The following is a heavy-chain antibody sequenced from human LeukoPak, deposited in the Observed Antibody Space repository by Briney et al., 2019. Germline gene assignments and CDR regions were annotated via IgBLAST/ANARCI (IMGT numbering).Heavy chain of an antibody. V-gene: IGHV3-23*01. CDR2: ISGSGGST. Sequence: GSLRLPCAASGFTFSSYAMSWVRQAPGKGLEWVSAISGSGGSTYYADSVKGRFTISRDNSKNTLYLQMNSLRAEDTAVYYCAKDGAMVSYYYGMDVWGKGTTVTVSS. J-gene: IGHJ6*04. D-gene: IGHD5-18*01. CDR1: GFTFSSYA. CDR3: AKDGAMVSYYYGMDV.